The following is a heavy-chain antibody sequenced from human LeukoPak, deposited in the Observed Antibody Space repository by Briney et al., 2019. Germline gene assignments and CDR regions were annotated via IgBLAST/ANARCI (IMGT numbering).Heavy chain of an antibody. Sequence: PGGSLRLSCAASGFIFSNYGMHWVRQAPGKGLEWVALIRYDGSNKYYADSVKGRFTISRDNSKNTLYLQMNSLRAEDTAVYYCAKPRYESEYYFDSWGQGTLVPVSS. J-gene: IGHJ4*02. CDR3: AKPRYESEYYFDS. CDR1: GFIFSNYG. CDR2: IRYDGSNK. D-gene: IGHD5-12*01. V-gene: IGHV3-30*02.